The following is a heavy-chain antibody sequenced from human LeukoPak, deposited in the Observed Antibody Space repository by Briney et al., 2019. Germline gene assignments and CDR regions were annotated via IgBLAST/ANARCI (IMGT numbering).Heavy chain of an antibody. CDR2: IRPDASET. Sequence: PGGSLRLSCTASGFTFSNYWMSWVRQTPGKGLEWLANIRPDASETQYVDSVRGRFFISRDNAQNSVYLQINSLRVEDTALYYCARDRGTIFGVEFYDYWGQGTLVTVSS. J-gene: IGHJ4*02. D-gene: IGHD3-3*01. V-gene: IGHV3-7*01. CDR3: ARDRGTIFGVEFYDY. CDR1: GFTFSNYW.